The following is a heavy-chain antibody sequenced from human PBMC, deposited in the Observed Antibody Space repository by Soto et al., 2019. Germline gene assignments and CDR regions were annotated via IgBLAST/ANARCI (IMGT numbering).Heavy chain of an antibody. CDR2: IYSGGST. CDR1: EFTFSNYA. CDR3: ARDRIPTGMDV. J-gene: IGHJ6*02. V-gene: IGHV3-66*01. Sequence: GGSLRLSCAASEFTFSNYAMSWVRQAPGKGLEWVSVIYSGGSTYYADSVKGRFTISRDNSKNTLYLQMNSLRAEDTAVYYCARDRIPTGMDVWGQGTTVTVSS.